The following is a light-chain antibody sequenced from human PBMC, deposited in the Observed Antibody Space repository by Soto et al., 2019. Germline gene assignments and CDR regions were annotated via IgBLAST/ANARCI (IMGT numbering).Light chain of an antibody. CDR1: QDISKY. V-gene: IGKV1-33*01. Sequence: DIQMTQSPSSLSASVGDRVTITCQASQDISKYLNWYQQKPGKAPKLLISDASNLEPGVPSRFSGSGSGTDFTFTISSLQPEDISTYYCQQYHALPITFGQGTRLDIK. CDR3: QQYHALPIT. CDR2: DAS. J-gene: IGKJ5*01.